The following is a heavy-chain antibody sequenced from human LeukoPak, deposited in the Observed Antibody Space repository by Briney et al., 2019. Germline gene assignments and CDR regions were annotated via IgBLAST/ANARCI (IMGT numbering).Heavy chain of an antibody. CDR1: GYTFTSYG. J-gene: IGHJ4*02. Sequence: ASVKVSCKASGYTFTSYGISWVRQAPGQGLEWMGWISAYNGNTNYAQKLQGRVTMTTDTSTSTAYMELRSLRSDDTAMYYCAREPPLNSGYDQTFDYWGQGTLVTVSS. CDR2: ISAYNGNT. V-gene: IGHV1-18*01. D-gene: IGHD5-12*01. CDR3: AREPPLNSGYDQTFDY.